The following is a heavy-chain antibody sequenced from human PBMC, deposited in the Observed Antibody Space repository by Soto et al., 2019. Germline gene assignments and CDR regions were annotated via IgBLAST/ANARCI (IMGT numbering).Heavy chain of an antibody. V-gene: IGHV3-9*01. J-gene: IGHJ4*02. CDR2: ISWNSNII. Sequence: PGGSLRLSCAASGFTFDDYAMHWVRRVPGKGLEWVSSISWNSNIIGYADSVKGRFTISRDNAKNSLYLQMNSLRPEDTALYYCAKGVLDGFCSGGRCYFAYWGQGTLVTLSS. CDR1: GFTFDDYA. CDR3: AKGVLDGFCSGGRCYFAY. D-gene: IGHD2-15*01.